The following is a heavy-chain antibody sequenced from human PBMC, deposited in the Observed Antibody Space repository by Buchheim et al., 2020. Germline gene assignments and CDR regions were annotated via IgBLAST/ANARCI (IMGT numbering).Heavy chain of an antibody. J-gene: IGHJ6*02. CDR1: GFTFSRYS. CDR2: ISSSSSYI. Sequence: EVQLVESGGGLVKPGGSLRLSCAASGFTFSRYSMNWVRQAPGKGLEWVSSISSSSSYIYYADSVKGRFTISRDNAKNSLYLQMNSLRAEDTAVYYCARGTNSLYSSGWYRENYYYYGMDVWGQGTT. V-gene: IGHV3-21*01. CDR3: ARGTNSLYSSGWYRENYYYYGMDV. D-gene: IGHD6-19*01.